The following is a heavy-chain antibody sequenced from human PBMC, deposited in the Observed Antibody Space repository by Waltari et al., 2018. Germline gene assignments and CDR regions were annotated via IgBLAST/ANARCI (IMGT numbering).Heavy chain of an antibody. CDR2: IYRGGST. CDR1: GGTFSSYT. CDR3: ARAIAAPEGYYGMDV. J-gene: IGHJ6*02. D-gene: IGHD6-6*01. V-gene: IGHV3-53*01. Sequence: VQLVQSGAEVKKPGSSVKVSCKASGGTFSSYTISWVRQAPGKGLEWVSVIYRGGSTYYSDSVKGRFTISRDNAKNTLYLQMNSLRAEDTAVYYCARAIAAPEGYYGMDVWGQGTTVTVSS.